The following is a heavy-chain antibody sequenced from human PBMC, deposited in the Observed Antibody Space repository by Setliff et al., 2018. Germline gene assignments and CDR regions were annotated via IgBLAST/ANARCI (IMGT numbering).Heavy chain of an antibody. CDR3: AHRGLDWFDP. V-gene: IGHV2-5*02. CDR1: GFSLSTSGVA. J-gene: IGHJ5*02. Sequence: SGPTLVNPAQTLTLTCTFSGFSLSTSGVAVGWIRQPPGKALEWPALIYWDDDKRYSPSLKSRLTITKDTSKNQVVLTMTNMDPVDTGTYFCAHRGLDWFDPWGQGTLVTVSS. D-gene: IGHD3-9*01. CDR2: IYWDDDK.